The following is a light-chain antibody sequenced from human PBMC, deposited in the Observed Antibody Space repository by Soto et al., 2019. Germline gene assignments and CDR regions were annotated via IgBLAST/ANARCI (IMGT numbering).Light chain of an antibody. J-gene: IGKJ4*01. Sequence: DIQLTQSPSFLSASVGDRVTITCRASQGISSYLAWYQQKPRKAPKLLIYAASTLQSGVPSRFSGSRSGTEFTLTISSLQPEDFSTYYCQQINSYPPGVTFGGETKVEIK. V-gene: IGKV1-9*01. CDR3: QQINSYPPGVT. CDR2: AAS. CDR1: QGISSY.